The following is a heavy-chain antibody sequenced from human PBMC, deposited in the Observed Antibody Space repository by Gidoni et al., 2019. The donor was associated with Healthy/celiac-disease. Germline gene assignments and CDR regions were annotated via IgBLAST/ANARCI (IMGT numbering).Heavy chain of an antibody. V-gene: IGHV3-66*01. CDR1: GFTVSSNY. J-gene: IGHJ4*02. CDR2: IYSGGST. CDR3: ARDRGLKAEPLDY. Sequence: EVQLVESGGGLVQPGGSLRLSCAASGFTVSSNYMSWVRQAPGKGLEWVSVIYSGGSTYYADSVKGRFTIVRDNSKNTLYLQMNSLRAEDTAVYYCARDRGLKAEPLDYWGQGTLVTVSS.